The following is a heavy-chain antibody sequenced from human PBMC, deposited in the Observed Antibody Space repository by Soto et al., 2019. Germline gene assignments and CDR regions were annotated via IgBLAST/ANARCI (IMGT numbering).Heavy chain of an antibody. CDR1: GFIFSNHA. CDR2: VSESGAVT. V-gene: IGHV3-23*01. J-gene: IGHJ5*02. CDR3: VPGSSGTGVEVT. D-gene: IGHD3-10*01. Sequence: GGSLRLSCAASGFIFSNHAMSWVRQAPGQGLEWVSTVSESGAVTYYADSVKGRFTISRDNSKNTLYLQLNNLRAEDTAVYSCVPGSSGTGVEVTWGPGSLVTVSS.